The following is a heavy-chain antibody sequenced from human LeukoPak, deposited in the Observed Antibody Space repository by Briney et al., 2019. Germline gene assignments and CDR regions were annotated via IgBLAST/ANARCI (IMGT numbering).Heavy chain of an antibody. D-gene: IGHD3-22*01. J-gene: IGHJ2*01. CDR1: GYSISSHYY. CDR2: IYHSGTT. Sequence: SETLSLTCSVSGYSISSHYYWGWIRQPPGKGLEWIGSIYHSGTTYYNPPLKSRVTISVDTSKNQFSLKLSSVTAADTAVYYCARDRELSYYDTSGYWYFDLWGRGTLVTVSS. V-gene: IGHV4-38-2*02. CDR3: ARDRELSYYDTSGYWYFDL.